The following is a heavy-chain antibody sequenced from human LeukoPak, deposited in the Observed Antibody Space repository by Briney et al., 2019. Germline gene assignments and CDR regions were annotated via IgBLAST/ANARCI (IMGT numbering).Heavy chain of an antibody. CDR2: ISAYNGNT. V-gene: IGHV1-18*01. D-gene: IGHD1-7*01. CDR1: GYTFTSYG. Sequence: ASVKVSCKASGYTFTSYGISWVRQAPGQGLEWMGWISAYNGNTNYAQKLQGRVTMTTDTSTSTAYMELSRLRSDDTAVYYCARGKNRNWNYDHWGQGTLVTVSS. J-gene: IGHJ5*02. CDR3: ARGKNRNWNYDH.